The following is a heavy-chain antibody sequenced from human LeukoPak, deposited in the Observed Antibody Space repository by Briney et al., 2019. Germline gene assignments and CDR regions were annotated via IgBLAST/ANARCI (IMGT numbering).Heavy chain of an antibody. Sequence: GGSLRLSCAASGFTVSGNYISWVRQAPGKGLEWVSLISGDGTTYYADPVKGRFTISRDNANNSLYLQMNSLRAEDTAVYYCARSKEDAVSSWYYYYYYMDVWGKGTTVTVSS. CDR3: ARSKEDAVSSWYYYYYYMDV. J-gene: IGHJ6*03. V-gene: IGHV3-66*01. CDR1: GFTVSGNY. D-gene: IGHD6-13*01. CDR2: ISGDGTT.